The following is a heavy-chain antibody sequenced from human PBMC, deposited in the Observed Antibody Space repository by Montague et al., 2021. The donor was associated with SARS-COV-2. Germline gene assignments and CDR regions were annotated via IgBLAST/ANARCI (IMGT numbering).Heavy chain of an antibody. CDR3: ARRSRVVTAIWALRTSLTSWFDP. J-gene: IGHJ5*02. CDR1: AGSFSGYS. Sequence: SDSLSLAYAVYAGSFSGYSWGWIRQPPGKGLEWIGEINHSGSTNYNPSLKSRVTISVDTSKNQFSLKLSSVTAADTAVYYCARRSRVVTAIWALRTSLTSWFDPWGQGTLVTVSS. D-gene: IGHD2-21*02. CDR2: INHSGST. V-gene: IGHV4-34*01.